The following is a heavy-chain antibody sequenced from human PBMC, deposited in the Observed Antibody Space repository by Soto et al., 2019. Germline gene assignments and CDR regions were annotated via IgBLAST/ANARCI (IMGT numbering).Heavy chain of an antibody. V-gene: IGHV1-69*13. J-gene: IGHJ4*02. CDR1: GGTFSSYA. D-gene: IGHD5-18*01. Sequence: ASVKVSCKASGGTFSSYAISWVRQAPGQGLEWMGGIIPIFGTANYAQKFQGRVTITADESTSTAYMELSSLRSEDTAVYYCARESPGAHVDTAMVAFDYWGQGTLVTVSS. CDR3: ARESPGAHVDTAMVAFDY. CDR2: IIPIFGTA.